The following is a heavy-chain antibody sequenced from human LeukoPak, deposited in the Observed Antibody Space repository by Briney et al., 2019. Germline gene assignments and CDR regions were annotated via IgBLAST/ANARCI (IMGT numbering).Heavy chain of an antibody. CDR1: GYTFTGYY. CDR3: ARQGPLAQPHFDY. V-gene: IGHV1-2*06. J-gene: IGHJ4*02. CDR2: INPNSGGT. Sequence: ASVKVSCKASGYTFTGYYMHWVRQAPGQGLEWMGRINPNSGGTNYAQKFQGRVTMTRDTPISTAYMELSRLRSDDTAVYYCARQGPLAQPHFDYWGQGTLVTVSS. D-gene: IGHD6-13*01.